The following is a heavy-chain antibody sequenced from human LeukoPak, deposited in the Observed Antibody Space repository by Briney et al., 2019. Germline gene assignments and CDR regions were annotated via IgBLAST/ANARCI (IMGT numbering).Heavy chain of an antibody. J-gene: IGHJ6*02. CDR1: GGSFSGYY. Sequence: SETLSLTCAVYGGSFSGYYWSWIRQPPGKGLEWIGEINHSGSTNYNPSLKSRVTISVDTSKNQFSLKLSSVTAADTAVYYCARGRDDKQWLGRRPYYYYGMDVWGQGTTVTVSS. D-gene: IGHD6-19*01. V-gene: IGHV4-34*01. CDR3: ARGRDDKQWLGRRPYYYYGMDV. CDR2: INHSGST.